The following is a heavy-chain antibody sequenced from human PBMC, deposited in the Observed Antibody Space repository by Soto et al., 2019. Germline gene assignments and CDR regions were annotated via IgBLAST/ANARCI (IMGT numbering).Heavy chain of an antibody. D-gene: IGHD3-3*01. J-gene: IGHJ4*02. Sequence: SETLSLTCTFSGGSISSYYWSLIRQPPGKGLEWIGCIYYSGSTNYNPSLKSRVTISVDTSKNQFSLKLSSVTAADTAVYYCASANRFWSIDYWGQGTLVTVSS. V-gene: IGHV4-59*01. CDR1: GGSISSYY. CDR2: IYYSGST. CDR3: ASANRFWSIDY.